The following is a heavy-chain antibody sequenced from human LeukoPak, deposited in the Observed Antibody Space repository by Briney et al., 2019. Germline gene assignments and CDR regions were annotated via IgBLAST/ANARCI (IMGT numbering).Heavy chain of an antibody. CDR2: INHSGST. V-gene: IGHV4-34*01. CDR1: GGSFTGYS. J-gene: IGHJ4*02. CDR3: ASDALVSAAILFY. Sequence: SETLSLTCAVYGGSFTGYSWTWIRQPPGKGLEWIGEINHSGSTNYKPSLRSRVTISVDTSKNQFSLKLRFVTAADTAVYYCASDALVSAAILFYWGQGTQVTVSS. D-gene: IGHD2-2*02.